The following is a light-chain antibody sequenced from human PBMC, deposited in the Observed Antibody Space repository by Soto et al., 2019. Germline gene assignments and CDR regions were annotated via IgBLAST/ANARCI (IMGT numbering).Light chain of an antibody. V-gene: IGKV3D-15*01. CDR2: GAS. Sequence: EIVLTQSPGTLSLSPGERATLSCRASQSVGKYLAWYQQKPGQAPRLLIYGASTRATGIPARFSGSGSGTEFTLTISSLQSEDFAVYYCQQYNNWPAITFGQGIRLEIK. CDR1: QSVGKY. CDR3: QQYNNWPAIT. J-gene: IGKJ5*01.